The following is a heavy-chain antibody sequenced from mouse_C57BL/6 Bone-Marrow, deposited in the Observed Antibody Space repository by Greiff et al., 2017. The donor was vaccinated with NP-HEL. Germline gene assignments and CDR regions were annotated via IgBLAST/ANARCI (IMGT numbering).Heavy chain of an antibody. CDR1: GYTFTSYW. Sequence: QVQLQQPGAELVKPGASVKLSCKASGYTFTSYWMHWVKQRPGQGLEWIGMIHPNSGSTNYNEKFKSKATLTVDKSSSTAYMQLSSLTSEDSAVYYCAVVYYDYDVGVYWYFDVWGTGTTVTVSS. CDR2: IHPNSGST. D-gene: IGHD2-4*01. V-gene: IGHV1-64*01. J-gene: IGHJ1*03. CDR3: AVVYYDYDVGVYWYFDV.